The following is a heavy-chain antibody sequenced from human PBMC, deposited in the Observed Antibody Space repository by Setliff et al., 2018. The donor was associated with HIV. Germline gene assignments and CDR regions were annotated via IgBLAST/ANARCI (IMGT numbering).Heavy chain of an antibody. CDR3: ARDTYDSRGYFFGY. Sequence: SETLSLTCTVSGGSFSSSSYYWGWIRQPPGKGLEWIGNIHYSGSTYYNPSLKSRVTISKDTSKNQFSLHLSSVTAADTAVHYCARDTYDSRGYFFGYWGQGTLVTVSS. V-gene: IGHV4-39*07. D-gene: IGHD3-22*01. CDR1: GGSFSSSSYY. CDR2: IHYSGST. J-gene: IGHJ4*02.